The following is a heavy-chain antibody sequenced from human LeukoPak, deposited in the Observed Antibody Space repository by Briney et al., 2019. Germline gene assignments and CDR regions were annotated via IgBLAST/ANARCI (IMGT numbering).Heavy chain of an antibody. CDR3: AREGEYYDILTGYYPFDY. Sequence: SETLSLTCSGSGGSSSSYYCSWILQPPGKGLEWIGYMSYSGTSNYNPSLKSRVTISVDTSKNQFSLKLSSVTAADTAVYYCAREGEYYDILTGYYPFDYWGQGTLVTVSS. CDR1: GGSSSSYY. V-gene: IGHV4-59*12. D-gene: IGHD3-9*01. CDR2: MSYSGTS. J-gene: IGHJ4*02.